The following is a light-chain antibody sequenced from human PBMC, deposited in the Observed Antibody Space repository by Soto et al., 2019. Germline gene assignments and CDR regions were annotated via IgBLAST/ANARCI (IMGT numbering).Light chain of an antibody. CDR3: QQYYSTPPT. CDR1: QSVLYSSNNKNY. J-gene: IGKJ4*01. CDR2: WAS. Sequence: DTVMTQSPDSLAVSLGERATINCKSSQSVLYSSNNKNYLAWYQQKPGQPPKLLIYWASTRESGAPDRFSGSGSGTDFTLTISSLQAEDVAVYYCQQYYSTPPTFGGGTKVEIK. V-gene: IGKV4-1*01.